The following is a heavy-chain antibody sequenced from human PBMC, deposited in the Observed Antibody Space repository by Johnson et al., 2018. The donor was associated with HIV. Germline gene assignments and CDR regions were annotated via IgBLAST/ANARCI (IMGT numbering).Heavy chain of an antibody. CDR3: ARDRSKLLYPFDI. CDR1: GFTFSSYW. Sequence: VQLVESGGGLVQPGGSLRLSCAASGFTFSSYWMSWVRQAPGKGLEWVANIKQDGSEKYYVDSVKGRFTISRDNAKNSLYLQMNSLRAEDTAVFYCARDRSKLLYPFDIWGQGTMVTFSS. J-gene: IGHJ3*02. V-gene: IGHV3-7*01. D-gene: IGHD2-21*02. CDR2: IKQDGSEK.